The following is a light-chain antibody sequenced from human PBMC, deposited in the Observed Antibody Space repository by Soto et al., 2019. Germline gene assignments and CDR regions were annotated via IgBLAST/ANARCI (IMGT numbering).Light chain of an antibody. CDR1: SSDVGDYNY. V-gene: IGLV2-14*01. Sequence: QSALTQPASVSGSPGQSITISCTGTSSDVGDYNYVSWYQQHPGKAPKLMIYDVSNRPSGVSNRFSGSKSGNTASLSISGLQAEDEADYYCSSYTSSGTQVFGTGTKVTVL. CDR2: DVS. J-gene: IGLJ1*01. CDR3: SSYTSSGTQV.